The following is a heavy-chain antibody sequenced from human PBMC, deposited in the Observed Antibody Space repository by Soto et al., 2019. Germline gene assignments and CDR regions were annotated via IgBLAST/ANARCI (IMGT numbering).Heavy chain of an antibody. D-gene: IGHD6-6*01. J-gene: IGHJ3*02. CDR2: IHYSGSV. Sequence: PSGTLSLTCTVSGGSISSYDYHWTWIRQAPGKGLEWIGYIHYSGSVHYNPSLQSRLTMSVDTSKNQFSLKLSSVTAADTAVYYCARDRFSSIAALSSRNRNSFDIWGQGTMVTVSS. V-gene: IGHV4-30-4*01. CDR3: ARDRFSSIAALSSRNRNSFDI. CDR1: GGSISSYDYH.